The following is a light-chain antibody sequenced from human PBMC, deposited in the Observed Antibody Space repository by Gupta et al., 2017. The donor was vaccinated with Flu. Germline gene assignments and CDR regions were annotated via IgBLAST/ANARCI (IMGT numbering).Light chain of an antibody. CDR2: GSS. J-gene: IGKJ2*01. CDR3: QQYGGSPSYT. Sequence: EIVFTQSPGILSLSPGEGATLSCRACQSSSTNYLPWYQQLPGQAPRLLIYGSSTRATGIPERFSGSGSGTAFTLTMSRLEPADSTVYFCQQYGGSPSYTFGQGTKLEIK. CDR1: QSSSTNY. V-gene: IGKV3-20*01.